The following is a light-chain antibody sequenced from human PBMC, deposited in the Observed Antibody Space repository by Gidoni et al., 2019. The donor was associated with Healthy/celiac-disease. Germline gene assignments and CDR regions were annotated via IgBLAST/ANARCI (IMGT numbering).Light chain of an antibody. CDR3: QSADSSGTYRV. CDR1: ALPQQY. Sequence: SYELTQPPSGSGSQGQTARITCSGDALPQQYAYWYQQKPGQAPVLVIYKDSERPSGIPERFSGSSSGTTVTLTISGVQAEDEADYYCQSADSSGTYRVFGGGTKLTVL. V-gene: IGLV3-25*03. CDR2: KDS. J-gene: IGLJ3*02.